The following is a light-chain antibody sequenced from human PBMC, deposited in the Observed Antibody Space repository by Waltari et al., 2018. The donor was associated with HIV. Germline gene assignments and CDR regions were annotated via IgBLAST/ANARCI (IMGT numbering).Light chain of an antibody. CDR1: SSNIGSNT. V-gene: IGLV1-44*01. CDR2: SNN. CDR3: AAWDDSLNGYV. Sequence: QSVLTQPPSASGTPGQRVTLSCSGSSSNIGSNTVNWYQQLPGTAPKLLIYSNNPRPSGVPDRFSGSKSGTSASLAISGLQSEDEADYYCAAWDDSLNGYVFGSGTKVTVL. J-gene: IGLJ1*01.